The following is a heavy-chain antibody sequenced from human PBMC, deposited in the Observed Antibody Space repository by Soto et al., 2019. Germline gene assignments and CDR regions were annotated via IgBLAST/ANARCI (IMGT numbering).Heavy chain of an antibody. CDR1: GGSISSGGYY. CDR2: IYYSGST. Sequence: QVQLQESGPGLVKPSQTLSLTCTVSGGSISSGGYYWSWIRQHPGKGLEWIGYIYYSGSTYYNPSLKSRVTRSVDTSKNQFSLKLSSVTAADTAVYYCARVVVVVPAAREGVNWFDPWGQGTLVTVSS. V-gene: IGHV4-31*03. J-gene: IGHJ5*02. CDR3: ARVVVVVPAAREGVNWFDP. D-gene: IGHD2-2*01.